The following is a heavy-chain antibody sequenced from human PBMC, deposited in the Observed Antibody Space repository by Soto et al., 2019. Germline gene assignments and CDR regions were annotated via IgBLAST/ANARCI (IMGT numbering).Heavy chain of an antibody. CDR1: GGSFSGYY. CDR3: ARGPIAVAGRPRSWFDP. J-gene: IGHJ5*02. CDR2: INHSGST. D-gene: IGHD6-19*01. Sequence: SETLSLTCAVYGGSFSGYYWSWIRQPPGKGLEWIGEINHSGSTNYNPSLKSRVTISVDTSKNQFSLKLSSVTAADTAVYYCARGPIAVAGRPRSWFDPWGKGTLVTVSS. V-gene: IGHV4-34*01.